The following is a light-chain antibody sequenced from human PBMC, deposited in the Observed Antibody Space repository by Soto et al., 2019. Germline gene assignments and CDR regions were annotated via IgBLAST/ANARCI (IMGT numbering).Light chain of an antibody. CDR3: AAWDDSLSGVV. J-gene: IGLJ2*01. CDR1: TSNIGSNF. V-gene: IGLV1-47*01. Sequence: QYVLTQPPSASGTPGQTVTISCSGDTSNIGSNFVYWYQQLPGTAPKLLIYRNDQRPSGVPDRFSGSRPGTSASLAIDGLRSEDEAEYYCAAWDDSLSGVVFGGGTKLTVL. CDR2: RND.